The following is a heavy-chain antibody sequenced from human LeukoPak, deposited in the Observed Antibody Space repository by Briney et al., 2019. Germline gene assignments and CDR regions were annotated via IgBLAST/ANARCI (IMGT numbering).Heavy chain of an antibody. J-gene: IGHJ5*02. CDR2: ISWDGGST. D-gene: IGHD6-19*01. CDR3: AKGTGYSSGWYWFDP. V-gene: IGHV3-43D*03. CDR1: GFTFDDYA. Sequence: GGSLRLSCAASGFTFDDYAMHWVRQAPGKGLQWVSLISWDGGSTYYADSVKGRFTISRDNSKNSLYLQMNSLRAEDTALYYCAKGTGYSSGWYWFDPWGQGTLVTVSS.